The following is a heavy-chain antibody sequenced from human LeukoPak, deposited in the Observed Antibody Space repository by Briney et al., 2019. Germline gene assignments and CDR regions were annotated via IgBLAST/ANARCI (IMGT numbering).Heavy chain of an antibody. V-gene: IGHV3-48*03. CDR1: GFSFSSSE. CDR2: ISGNGRTR. D-gene: IGHD2-21*02. CDR3: ARDESRGNLVTAPDY. Sequence: GGSLRLSCAASGFSFSSSEMNWVRQPPGKGLERVSYISGNGRTRYYADSVKGRFTISRDNAKNALYLQMNSLRVEDTAVYYCARDESRGNLVTAPDYWGQGTLVTVSS. J-gene: IGHJ4*02.